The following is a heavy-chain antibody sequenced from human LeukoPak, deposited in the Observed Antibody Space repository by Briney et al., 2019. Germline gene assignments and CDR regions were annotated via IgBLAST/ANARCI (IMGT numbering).Heavy chain of an antibody. CDR3: ARGERQLAAFDY. J-gene: IGHJ4*02. CDR1: GGSISSGGYY. D-gene: IGHD6-6*01. CDR2: IYYSGST. Sequence: PSETLSLNCTVSGGSISSGGYYWSWIRQHPGKGLEWIGYIYYSGSTYYNPSLKSRVTISVDTSKNQFSLKLSSVTAADTAVYYCARGERQLAAFDYWGQGTLVTVSS. V-gene: IGHV4-31*03.